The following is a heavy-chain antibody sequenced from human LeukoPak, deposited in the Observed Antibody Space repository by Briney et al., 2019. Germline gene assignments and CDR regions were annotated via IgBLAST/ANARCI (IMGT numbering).Heavy chain of an antibody. V-gene: IGHV3-30*18. CDR3: ANLIAARVDY. CDR2: ISYDGSNK. D-gene: IGHD6-13*01. CDR1: GFTFSSYG. Sequence: PGGSLRLSCAASGFTFSSYGMHWVRKAPGKGLEWVAVISYDGSNKYYADSVKGRFTISRDNSKNTLYLQMNSLRAEDTAVYYCANLIAARVDYWGQGTLVTVSS. J-gene: IGHJ4*02.